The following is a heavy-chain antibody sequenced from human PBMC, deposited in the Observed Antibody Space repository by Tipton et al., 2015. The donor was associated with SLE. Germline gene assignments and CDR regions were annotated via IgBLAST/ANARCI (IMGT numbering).Heavy chain of an antibody. V-gene: IGHV4-39*01. CDR1: GGSISSSSYY. Sequence: TLSLTCTVSGGSISSSSYYWGWIRQPPGKGLEWIGSSYYSGSTYYNPSLKSRVTISVDTSKNQFSLNLSSLTAADTAVYYCARPRYSSSSVAAFDIWGQGTMVTVSS. CDR3: ARPRYSSSSVAAFDI. CDR2: SYYSGST. J-gene: IGHJ3*02. D-gene: IGHD6-6*01.